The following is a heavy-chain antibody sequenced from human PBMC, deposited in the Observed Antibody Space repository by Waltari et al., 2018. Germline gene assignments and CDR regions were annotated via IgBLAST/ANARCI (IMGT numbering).Heavy chain of an antibody. Sequence: QVQLQESGPGLVKPSETLSLTCAVSGYSISSGYYWGWIRQPPGKGLEWIGSIYHSGSTSYTPSLKSRVTISVDTSKNQFSLKLSSVTAADTAVYYCARAEYDYVWGSYRCAFDIWGQGTMVTVSS. CDR1: GYSISSGYY. J-gene: IGHJ3*02. V-gene: IGHV4-38-2*01. D-gene: IGHD3-16*02. CDR3: ARAEYDYVWGSYRCAFDI. CDR2: IYHSGST.